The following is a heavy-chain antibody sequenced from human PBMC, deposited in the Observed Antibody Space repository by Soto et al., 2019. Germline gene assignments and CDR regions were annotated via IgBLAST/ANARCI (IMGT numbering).Heavy chain of an antibody. Sequence: QVQLQESGPGLVKPSQTLSLTCTVSGGSISSGGYYWSWIRQHPGKGLEWIGYIYYSGSTYYNPSLKSRVTISVDTSKNQFSLKLSSVTAADTAVYYCARDLNYYDSSGYYYGAFDIWGQGTMVTVSS. CDR1: GGSISSGGYY. D-gene: IGHD3-22*01. J-gene: IGHJ3*02. CDR2: IYYSGST. CDR3: ARDLNYYDSSGYYYGAFDI. V-gene: IGHV4-31*03.